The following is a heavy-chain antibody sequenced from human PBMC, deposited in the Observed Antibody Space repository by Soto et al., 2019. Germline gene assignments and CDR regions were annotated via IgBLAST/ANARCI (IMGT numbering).Heavy chain of an antibody. J-gene: IGHJ6*03. CDR3: AKATGLWFGEAMDV. D-gene: IGHD3-10*01. Sequence: GGSLRLSCAASGFTFDDYAMHWVRQAPGKGLEWVSGISWNSGSIGYADSVKGRFTISRDNAKNSLYLQMNSLRAEDTALYYCAKATGLWFGEAMDVWGKGTTVTVSS. V-gene: IGHV3-9*01. CDR1: GFTFDDYA. CDR2: ISWNSGSI.